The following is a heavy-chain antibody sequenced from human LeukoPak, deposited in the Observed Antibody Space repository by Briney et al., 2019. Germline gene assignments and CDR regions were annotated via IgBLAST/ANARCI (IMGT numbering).Heavy chain of an antibody. J-gene: IGHJ4*02. CDR1: GFTFSSYA. Sequence: PGGSLRLSCAASGFTFSSYAMHWVRQAPGKGLEWVAVISNDGFNKYDADSVKGRFTISRDNSKNTLYLQMNNLRAEDTAVYYCAKDYDYVWGSYRPYYFDHWGQGTLVTVSS. V-gene: IGHV3-30*04. CDR3: AKDYDYVWGSYRPYYFDH. D-gene: IGHD3-16*02. CDR2: ISNDGFNK.